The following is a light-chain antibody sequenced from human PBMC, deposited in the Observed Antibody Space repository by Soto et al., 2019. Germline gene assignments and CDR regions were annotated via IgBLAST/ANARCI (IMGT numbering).Light chain of an antibody. V-gene: IGLV2-14*01. CDR3: SSYRSSNTVV. Sequence: QSALTQPASVSGSPGQSITISCTGTSSDVGGYNYVTWYQQHPGNAPKLMIYDVSNRPSGVPNRFSGSKSGNTASLTISGLQAEDEADYYCSSYRSSNTVVFGGGTKVTDL. CDR2: DVS. CDR1: SSDVGGYNY. J-gene: IGLJ2*01.